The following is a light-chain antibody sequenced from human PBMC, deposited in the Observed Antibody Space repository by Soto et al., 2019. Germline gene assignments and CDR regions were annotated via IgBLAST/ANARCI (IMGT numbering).Light chain of an antibody. CDR2: VAS. V-gene: IGKV3-20*01. CDR3: QQHSSSPPAYT. Sequence: DMVLTQSPGTLSLSPGERATLSCRASQSVTSSYLAWYQQQPGQAPRLLIYVASSRASGIPVRFSGSGSGTDFTLTISRLEPEDFAVYYCQQHSSSPPAYTFGQGTKLEIQ. J-gene: IGKJ2*01. CDR1: QSVTSSY.